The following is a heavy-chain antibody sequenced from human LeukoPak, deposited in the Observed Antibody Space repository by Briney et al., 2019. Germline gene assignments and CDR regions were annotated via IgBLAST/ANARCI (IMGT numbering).Heavy chain of an antibody. CDR3: ARDSTGIAVAGNSPDFDY. Sequence: ASVKVSCKASGYTFTGYYMHWVRQAPGQGLEWMGWINPNSGGTNYAQKFQGRVTMTRDTSISTAYMELSRLRSDDTAVYYCARDSTGIAVAGNSPDFDYWGQGTLVTVSS. V-gene: IGHV1-2*02. CDR2: INPNSGGT. CDR1: GYTFTGYY. D-gene: IGHD6-19*01. J-gene: IGHJ4*02.